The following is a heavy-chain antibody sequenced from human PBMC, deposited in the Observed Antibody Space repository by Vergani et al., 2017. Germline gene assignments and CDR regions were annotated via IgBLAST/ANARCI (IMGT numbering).Heavy chain of an antibody. J-gene: IGHJ4*02. Sequence: EVQLLESGGNLVQPGGSLRLSCAASGFTFTNFAMTWVRQAPGEGLEWVSGISGSGGFTYYADSVKGRFTISRDNSKNTLYLQMNSLRAEDTAVYYCARGYCTNSRCRGKVDSWGQGTRVTVSS. CDR3: ARGYCTNSRCRGKVDS. D-gene: IGHD2-8*01. V-gene: IGHV3-23*01. CDR2: ISGSGGFT. CDR1: GFTFTNFA.